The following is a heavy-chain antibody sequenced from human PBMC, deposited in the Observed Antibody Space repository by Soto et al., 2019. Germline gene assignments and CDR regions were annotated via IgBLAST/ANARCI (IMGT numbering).Heavy chain of an antibody. V-gene: IGHV4-4*02. CDR1: GGSISSSNW. J-gene: IGHJ5*02. D-gene: IGHD3-10*01. CDR2: IYHSGST. CDR3: VVGYYGSGSSDFWFDP. Sequence: TSETLSLTCAVSGGSISSSNWWSWVRQPPGKGLEWIGEIYHSGSTNYNPSLKSRVTISVDKSKNQFSLKLSSVTAADTAVYYCVVGYYGSGSSDFWFDPWGQGTLVTVSS.